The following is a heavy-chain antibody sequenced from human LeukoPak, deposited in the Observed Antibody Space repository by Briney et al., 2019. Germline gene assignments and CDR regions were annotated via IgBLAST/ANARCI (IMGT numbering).Heavy chain of an antibody. V-gene: IGHV1-2*02. CDR2: INPNSGGT. D-gene: IGHD3-10*01. J-gene: IGHJ6*02. Sequence: GASVKVSCKASGYTLTGYYMHWVRQAPGQGLEWMGWINPNSGGTNYAQKFQGRVTMTRDTSISTAYMELSRLRSDDTAVYYCARGQPLAGDYGMDVWGQGTTVTVSS. CDR1: GYTLTGYY. CDR3: ARGQPLAGDYGMDV.